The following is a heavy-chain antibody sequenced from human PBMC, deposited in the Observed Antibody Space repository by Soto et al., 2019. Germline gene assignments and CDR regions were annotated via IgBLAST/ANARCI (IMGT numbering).Heavy chain of an antibody. D-gene: IGHD6-19*01. Sequence: QVQLQQWGAGLLKPSETLSLTCAVYGGSLSGYYWSWIRQPPGKGLEWIGEINHSGSTNYNPSLKSRVTISVDTSKNQFSLKLSSVTAADTAVYYCARGNIAVAGSFDYWGQGTLVTVSS. CDR1: GGSLSGYY. CDR3: ARGNIAVAGSFDY. J-gene: IGHJ4*02. V-gene: IGHV4-34*01. CDR2: INHSGST.